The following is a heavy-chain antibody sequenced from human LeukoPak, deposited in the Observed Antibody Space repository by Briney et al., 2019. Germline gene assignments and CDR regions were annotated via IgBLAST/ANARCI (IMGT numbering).Heavy chain of an antibody. V-gene: IGHV1-69*13. D-gene: IGHD6-6*01. CDR2: IIPIFGTA. CDR3: ARGSPGYSSSSDHDAFDI. Sequence: GASVKVSCKASGYTFTSYGISWVRQAPGQGLEWMGGIIPIFGTANYAQKFQGRVTITADESTSTAYMELSSLRSEDTAVYYCARGSPGYSSSSDHDAFDIWGQGTMVTVSS. CDR1: GYTFTSYG. J-gene: IGHJ3*02.